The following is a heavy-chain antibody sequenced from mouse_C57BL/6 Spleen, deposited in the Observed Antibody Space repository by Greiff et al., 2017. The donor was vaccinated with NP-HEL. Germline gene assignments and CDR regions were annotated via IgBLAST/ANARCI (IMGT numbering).Heavy chain of an antibody. D-gene: IGHD1-1*01. V-gene: IGHV14-1*01. CDR1: GFNIKDYY. CDR3: TTSDYYGSSPPYWYFDV. CDR2: IDPEDGDT. Sequence: EVQLQQSGAELVRPGASVKLSCTASGFNIKDYYMHWVKQRPEQGLEWIGRIDPEDGDTEYAPKFQGKATMTADTSSNTAYLQLSSLTSEDTAVYYCTTSDYYGSSPPYWYFDVWGTGTTVTVSS. J-gene: IGHJ1*03.